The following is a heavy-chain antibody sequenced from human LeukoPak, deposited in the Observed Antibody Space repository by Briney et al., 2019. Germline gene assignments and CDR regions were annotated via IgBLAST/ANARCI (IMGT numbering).Heavy chain of an antibody. Sequence: ASVKVSCKASGHTSTGYYMYWVRQAPGQGLEWMGIINPSGGSTMYAQKFQGRVTMTRDTSTSTVYMELSSLRSDDTAVYYCASSIVYCSSTSCYFNWGQGTLVTVSS. CDR2: INPSGGST. CDR1: GHTSTGYY. V-gene: IGHV1-46*01. D-gene: IGHD2-2*01. CDR3: ASSIVYCSSTSCYFN. J-gene: IGHJ4*02.